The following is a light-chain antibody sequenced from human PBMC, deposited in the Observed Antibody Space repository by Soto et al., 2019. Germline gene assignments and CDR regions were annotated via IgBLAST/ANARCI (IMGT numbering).Light chain of an antibody. CDR3: QEYIGFS. CDR2: KAS. V-gene: IGKV1-5*03. CDR1: QSISDW. Sequence: DIQMTQSPSVLSASVRDRVTITCRASQSISDWLAWVQQKPGKAPTLLIYKASNLESGVPSRFSGSGYGTEFTLTITRLQPDDFATYYCQEYIGFSFGQGNELEIK. J-gene: IGKJ2*01.